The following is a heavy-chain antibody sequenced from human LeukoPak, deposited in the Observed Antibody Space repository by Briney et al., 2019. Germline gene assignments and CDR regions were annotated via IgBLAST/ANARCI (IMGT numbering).Heavy chain of an antibody. CDR2: INPNNGGT. J-gene: IGHJ5*02. Sequence: ASVKVSCKASGYTFTGYYMHWVRQAPGQGLEWMGRINPNNGGTYYAQKFQGRVTITADESTSTAYMELSSLRSEDTAVYYCARAVNPYRSGYCRGVCNWFDPWGQGTLVTVSS. CDR3: ARAVNPYRSGYCRGVCNWFDP. D-gene: IGHD3-22*01. V-gene: IGHV1-2*06. CDR1: GYTFTGYY.